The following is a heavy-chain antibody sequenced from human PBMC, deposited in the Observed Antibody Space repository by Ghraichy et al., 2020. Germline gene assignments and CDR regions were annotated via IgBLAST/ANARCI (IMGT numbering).Heavy chain of an antibody. D-gene: IGHD2/OR15-2a*01. Sequence: GGSLRLSCAASDFTVGSNYMSWLRQAPGKGLEWVSVIYAGGTTYYADSVRGRFTISRDNSKNTLFLQMDSLRADDTAVHYCATQSFGIVSTYDHWGQGTLVTVS. CDR3: ATQSFGIVSTYDH. V-gene: IGHV3-53*01. J-gene: IGHJ4*02. CDR2: IYAGGTT. CDR1: DFTVGSNY.